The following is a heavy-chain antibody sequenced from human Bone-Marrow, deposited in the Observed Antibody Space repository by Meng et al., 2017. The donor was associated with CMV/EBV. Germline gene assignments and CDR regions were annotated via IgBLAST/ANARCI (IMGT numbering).Heavy chain of an antibody. D-gene: IGHD2-15*01. J-gene: IGHJ4*02. Sequence: GESLKISCAASGFTFSDYYMNWVRQAPGKGLEWVSSISSSSTIYYADSVKGRFTISRDNAKHSLYLQMNSLRAEDTAVYYCAMLFGYCSGGSFISYWGQGTLVTVSS. CDR3: AMLFGYCSGGSFISY. V-gene: IGHV3-69-1*02. CDR2: ISSSSTI. CDR1: GFTFSDYY.